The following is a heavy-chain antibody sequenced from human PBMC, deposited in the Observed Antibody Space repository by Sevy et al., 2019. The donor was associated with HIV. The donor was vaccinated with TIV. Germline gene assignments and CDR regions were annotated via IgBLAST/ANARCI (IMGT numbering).Heavy chain of an antibody. D-gene: IGHD3-9*01. CDR2: IYPGDSDT. J-gene: IGHJ6*02. V-gene: IGHV5-51*01. CDR1: GYSFTSYW. CDR3: ARQGDILTGYADYYGMDV. Sequence: GESLKISCKGSGYSFTSYWIGWVRQMPGKGLEWIGIIYPGDSDTRYSPSFQGQVTISADKSISTAYLQWSSLKASDTAMYYCARQGDILTGYADYYGMDVWGQGTTVTVSS.